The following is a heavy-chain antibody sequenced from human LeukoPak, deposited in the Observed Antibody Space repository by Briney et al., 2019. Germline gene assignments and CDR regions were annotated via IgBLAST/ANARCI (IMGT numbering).Heavy chain of an antibody. V-gene: IGHV3-23*01. J-gene: IGHJ3*02. D-gene: IGHD4-17*01. CDR1: GFTFSNYD. Sequence: TGGSLRLSCAASGFTFSNYDLMWLRQSPGKGREGVSAIRGSGGSTFYADSVKGRFTISRDNSKNTLYLQMNGLRAEDTAVYYCARDPNGDYIGAFDMWGRGTLVTVSS. CDR3: ARDPNGDYIGAFDM. CDR2: IRGSGGST.